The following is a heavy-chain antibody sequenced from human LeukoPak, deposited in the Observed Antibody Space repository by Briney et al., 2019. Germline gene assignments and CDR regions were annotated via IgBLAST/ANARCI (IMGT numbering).Heavy chain of an antibody. Sequence: GGSLRLSCAASGFTFSSHGMHWVRQAPGKGLEWVAVTSYDGSTKYYADSAKGRFNISRDNSKNTLYLQMNSLRVDDTAVYYFAKDATLFGDQYFDYWGQGTLVIVSS. V-gene: IGHV3-30*18. J-gene: IGHJ4*02. CDR3: AKDATLFGDQYFDY. CDR2: TSYDGSTK. CDR1: GFTFSSHG. D-gene: IGHD3-10*01.